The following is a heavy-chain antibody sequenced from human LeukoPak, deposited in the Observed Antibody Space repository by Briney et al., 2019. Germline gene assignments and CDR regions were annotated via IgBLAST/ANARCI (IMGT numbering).Heavy chain of an antibody. CDR2: INPSDGST. CDR3: ASSRGYSYGYKSYFDY. D-gene: IGHD5-18*01. V-gene: IGHV1-46*01. CDR1: GYTFTSYY. Sequence: ASVKVSCKASGYTFTSYYIHWVRQAPGQGFEWMSIINPSDGSTTYSQKFQGRVTMTRDTSTSTVYMELSSLRSEDTAVYFCASSRGYSYGYKSYFDYWGQGTLVTVSS. J-gene: IGHJ4*02.